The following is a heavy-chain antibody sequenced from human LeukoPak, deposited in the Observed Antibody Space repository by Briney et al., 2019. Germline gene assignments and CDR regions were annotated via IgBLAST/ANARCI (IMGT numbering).Heavy chain of an antibody. Sequence: GGSLRLSCAASGFTFSSYAMSWVRQAPGKGLEWVSAISGSGGSTYYADSVKGRFTISRDNSKNTLYLQINSLRAEDTAVYYCAKDAYSSSWFSQGAFDIWGQGKMVTVSS. CDR2: ISGSGGST. J-gene: IGHJ3*02. V-gene: IGHV3-23*01. CDR3: AKDAYSSSWFSQGAFDI. D-gene: IGHD6-13*01. CDR1: GFTFSSYA.